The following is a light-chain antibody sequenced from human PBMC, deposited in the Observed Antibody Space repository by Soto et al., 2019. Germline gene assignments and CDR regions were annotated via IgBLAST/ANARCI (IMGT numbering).Light chain of an antibody. CDR1: QSIRNY. CDR2: VAS. Sequence: DFPMTQSPSSLSASVGDRVTITCRASQSIRNYVNWYQQKQGKAPKFLIYVASTLQSGVPSRFSGSGSGTYFPLTISSLQPEYFETYYFQQSYSTPYTFGPGTKLQIK. CDR3: QQSYSTPYT. J-gene: IGKJ2*01. V-gene: IGKV1-39*01.